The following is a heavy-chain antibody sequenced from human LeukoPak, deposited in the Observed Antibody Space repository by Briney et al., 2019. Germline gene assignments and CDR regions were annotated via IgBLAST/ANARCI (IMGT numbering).Heavy chain of an antibody. Sequence: GVSLRLSCAASGFTFNSYGMHWVRQAPGKGLEWVAVISYDGSNKYYADSVKGRFAISRDNSKNTLYLQMNSLRAEDTAVYYCAKDKGERGYFDYWGQGTLVT. J-gene: IGHJ4*02. D-gene: IGHD3-16*01. V-gene: IGHV3-30*18. CDR2: ISYDGSNK. CDR3: AKDKGERGYFDY. CDR1: GFTFNSYG.